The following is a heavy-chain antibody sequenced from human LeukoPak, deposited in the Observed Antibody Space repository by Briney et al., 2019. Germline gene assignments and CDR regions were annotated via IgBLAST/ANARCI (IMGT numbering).Heavy chain of an antibody. V-gene: IGHV3-48*03. J-gene: IGHJ4*02. D-gene: IGHD3-10*02. CDR3: ARGALHVFDY. CDR2: ISTSGSTT. Sequence: GGSLRLSCAASGFTFSDYEINWVRQAPGKGLEWISCISTSGSTTYYADSVKGRFTVSRDNAKNSLFLQMNTLTAEDTAVYYCARGALHVFDYWGQGTLVTVSS. CDR1: GFTFSDYE.